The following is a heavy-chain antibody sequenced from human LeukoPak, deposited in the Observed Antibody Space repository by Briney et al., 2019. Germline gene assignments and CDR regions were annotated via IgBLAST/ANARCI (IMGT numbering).Heavy chain of an antibody. D-gene: IGHD3-22*01. CDR1: GYTFTGYY. CDR3: ARDPGMIVVAFDY. V-gene: IGHV1-2*02. Sequence: ASVKVPCKASGYTFTGYYMHGVRQAPGQGLEWMGWINPNSGGTNYAQKFQGRVTMTRDTSISTAYMELSRLRSDDTAVYYCARDPGMIVVAFDYWGQGTLVTVSS. CDR2: INPNSGGT. J-gene: IGHJ4*02.